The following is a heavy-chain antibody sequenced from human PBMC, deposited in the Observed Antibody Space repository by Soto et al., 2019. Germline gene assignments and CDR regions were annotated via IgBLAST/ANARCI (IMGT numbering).Heavy chain of an antibody. CDR2: MNPKSGNA. Sequence: QVHLVQSGAEVKKPGASVKVSCKASGYNFTSYDINWVRQAAGQGLEWMGWMNPKSGNAGSSQTFQGRVTITRNTSLSPAYMELSSLKSDDTAVYYCARGGPGQYYYFYMGVWGDGTTVSVSS. CDR3: ARGGPGQYYYFYMGV. J-gene: IGHJ6*03. D-gene: IGHD3-10*01. V-gene: IGHV1-8*01. CDR1: GYNFTSYD.